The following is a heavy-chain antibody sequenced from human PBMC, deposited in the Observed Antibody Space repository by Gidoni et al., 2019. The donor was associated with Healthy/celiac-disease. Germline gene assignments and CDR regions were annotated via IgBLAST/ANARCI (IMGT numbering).Heavy chain of an antibody. D-gene: IGHD2-2*02. V-gene: IGHV3-23*01. J-gene: IGHJ5*02. CDR3: AKDNIVVVPAAIPDWFDP. CDR2: ISGSGGST. CDR1: GFPFSSYS. Sequence: EVQLLESGGGLVQPGGSLRLSCAASGFPFSSYSMSWVRQAPGKGLEWVSAISGSGGSTYYADSVKGRFTISRDNSKNTLYLQMNSLRAEDTAVYYCAKDNIVVVPAAIPDWFDPWGQGTLVTVSS.